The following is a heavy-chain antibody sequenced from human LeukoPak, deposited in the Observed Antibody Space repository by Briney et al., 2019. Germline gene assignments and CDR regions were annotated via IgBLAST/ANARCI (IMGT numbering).Heavy chain of an antibody. CDR3: VGGSSLNYYYYYGMDV. D-gene: IGHD1-26*01. Sequence: ASVEVSCKASGGTFSSYAISWVRQAPGQGLEWMGGIIPIFGTANYAQKFQGRVTITADESTSTAYMGLSSLRSEDTAVYYRVGGSSLNYYYYYGMDVWGQGTTVTVSS. J-gene: IGHJ6*02. CDR1: GGTFSSYA. CDR2: IIPIFGTA. V-gene: IGHV1-69*13.